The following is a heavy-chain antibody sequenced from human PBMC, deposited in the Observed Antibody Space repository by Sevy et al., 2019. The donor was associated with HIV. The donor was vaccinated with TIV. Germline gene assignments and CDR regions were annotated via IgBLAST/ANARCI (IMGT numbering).Heavy chain of an antibody. D-gene: IGHD1-1*01. CDR3: ALERLFSNVAEYFQN. Sequence: GGSLRLSCSASGFTFRSFSMHWVRQAPGKGLEWVAAIWYDGRTKQYADSVKGRFTISRDNSKSMLNLQMNSLRAEDTAVYCCALERLFSNVAEYFQNWGQGTLVTVSS. CDR2: IWYDGRTK. CDR1: GFTFRSFS. V-gene: IGHV3-33*03. J-gene: IGHJ1*01.